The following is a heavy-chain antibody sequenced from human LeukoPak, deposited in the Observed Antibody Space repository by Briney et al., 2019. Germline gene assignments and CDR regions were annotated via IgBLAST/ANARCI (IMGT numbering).Heavy chain of an antibody. J-gene: IGHJ6*02. V-gene: IGHV3-21*01. Sequence: GGSLRLSCAASGFTFSSYSMNWVRQAPGKGLEWVSSISSSSSYIYYADSVKGRFTISRDNAKNSLYLQMNSLRAEDTAVYYCAREARYYYYYYGMDVWGQGTTATVSS. D-gene: IGHD6-6*01. CDR1: GFTFSSYS. CDR2: ISSSSSYI. CDR3: AREARYYYYYYGMDV.